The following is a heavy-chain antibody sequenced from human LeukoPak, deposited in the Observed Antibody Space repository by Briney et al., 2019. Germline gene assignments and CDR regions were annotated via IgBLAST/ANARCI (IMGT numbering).Heavy chain of an antibody. CDR1: GGSFSGYY. V-gene: IGHV4-34*01. D-gene: IGHD3-10*01. CDR2: INHSGST. Sequence: PSETLSLTCAVYGGSFSGYYWSWIRQPPGKGLDCIGEINHSGSTNYNPSLKSRVTISVDTSKNQFSLKLSSVTAADTAVYYCAREIWFGRWFDPWGQGTLVTVSS. CDR3: AREIWFGRWFDP. J-gene: IGHJ5*02.